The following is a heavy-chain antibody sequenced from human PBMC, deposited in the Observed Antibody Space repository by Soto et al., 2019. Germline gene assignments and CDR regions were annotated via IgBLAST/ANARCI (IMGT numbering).Heavy chain of an antibody. J-gene: IGHJ4*01. CDR2: HQSKSDGGAT. D-gene: IGHD1-1*01. CDR3: IAGHNTKGAQPCDN. Sequence: EVQLVQSGGGLVKPGGSVRLSCAASGFTFGDTQLNWVRQAPGKGLEWVGRHQSKSDGGATDLAAAVRGRFTISRAASTNTLNLQMHGVTTEDTGVYYCIAGHNTKGAQPCDNWSQGTLVTVSS. V-gene: IGHV3-15*07. CDR1: GFTFGDTQ.